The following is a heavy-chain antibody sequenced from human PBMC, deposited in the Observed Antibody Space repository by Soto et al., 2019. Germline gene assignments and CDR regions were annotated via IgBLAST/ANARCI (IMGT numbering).Heavy chain of an antibody. D-gene: IGHD3-22*01. CDR1: GYTFTRNG. CDR3: VKDRDSNSWPSRDV. V-gene: IGHV1-18*01. Sequence: QVHLVQSGAEVKKPGASVNVSCKTSGYTFTRNGISWVRQAPGQGLEWMGWISPNSGNIKYAQKPQGRVIMTTDTSTSTAYMELRSLRSDDTAVYYCVKDRDSNSWPSRDVWCPGTTVTVSS. CDR2: ISPNSGNI. J-gene: IGHJ6*02.